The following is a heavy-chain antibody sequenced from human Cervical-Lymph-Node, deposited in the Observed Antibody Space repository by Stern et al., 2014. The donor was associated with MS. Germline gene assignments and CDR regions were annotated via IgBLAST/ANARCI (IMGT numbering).Heavy chain of an antibody. J-gene: IGHJ4*02. Sequence: QVQLVQSGAEVKKPGASVKVSCKASGYTFTSYDINWVRQATGQGLEWMGWMNPNSGNTGHAQKFQGRVTMTRNASISTAYMELSSLRSEDTAVYYCVRGTTTRKGLLGYHFDQWGRGTLVTVSS. CDR2: MNPNSGNT. CDR1: GYTFTSYD. CDR3: VRGTTTRKGLLGYHFDQ. D-gene: IGHD1-1*01. V-gene: IGHV1-8*01.